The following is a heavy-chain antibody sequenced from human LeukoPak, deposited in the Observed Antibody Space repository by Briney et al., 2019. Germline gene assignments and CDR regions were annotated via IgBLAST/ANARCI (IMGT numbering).Heavy chain of an antibody. D-gene: IGHD2-21*02. CDR1: GGSISSGGYY. CDR3: ARGDRIVVVTAIGPLDY. J-gene: IGHJ4*02. CDR2: INHSGST. Sequence: PSETLSLTCTVSGGSISSGGYYWSWIRQPPGKGLEWIGEINHSGSTNYNPSLKSRVTISVDTSKNQFSLKLSSVTAADTAVYYCARGDRIVVVTAIGPLDYWGQGTLVTVSS. V-gene: IGHV4-39*07.